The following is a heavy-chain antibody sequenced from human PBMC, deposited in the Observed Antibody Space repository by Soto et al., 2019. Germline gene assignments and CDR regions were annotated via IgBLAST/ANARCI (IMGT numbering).Heavy chain of an antibody. Sequence: ASETLSLTCAVSGGSISSSNWWSWVRQPPGKGLEWIGEIYHSGSTNYNPSLKSRVTISVDKSKNQISLKLNSVTAADTAVYYCARQGYSYGYVDYWGQGTLVTV. CDR2: IYHSGST. D-gene: IGHD5-18*01. CDR1: GGSISSSNW. CDR3: ARQGYSYGYVDY. J-gene: IGHJ4*02. V-gene: IGHV4-4*02.